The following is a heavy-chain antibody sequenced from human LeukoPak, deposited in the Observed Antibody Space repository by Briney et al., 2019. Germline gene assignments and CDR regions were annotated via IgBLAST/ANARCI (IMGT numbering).Heavy chain of an antibody. CDR2: IIPVVDKA. CDR3: ARDRGSGSGNYQGTLFEP. J-gene: IGHJ5*02. D-gene: IGHD3-10*01. V-gene: IGHV1-69*04. CDR1: GGTLSSYA. Sequence: SVKVSCKASGGTLSSYAITWVRQAPGQGLEWMGRIIPVVDKADYAQKFQGRVTITAAKSTTTVYMEMSSLISEDTAVYYCARDRGSGSGNYQGTLFEPWGQGTLVIVSS.